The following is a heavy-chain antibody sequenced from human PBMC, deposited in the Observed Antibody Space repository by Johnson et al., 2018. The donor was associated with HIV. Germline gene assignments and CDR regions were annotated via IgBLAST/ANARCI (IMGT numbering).Heavy chain of an antibody. CDR2: ISGSGGST. CDR1: GFTFSSYA. J-gene: IGHJ3*02. CDR3: ARERSIAASPAFDI. D-gene: IGHD6-6*01. Sequence: VQLVESGGGVVQPGRSLRLSCAASGFTFSSYAMHWVRQAPGKGLEWVSAISGSGGSTYYADSVKGRFTISRDNAKNSLYLQMNSLRAEDTAVYYCARERSIAASPAFDIWGQGTMVTVSS. V-gene: IGHV3-23*04.